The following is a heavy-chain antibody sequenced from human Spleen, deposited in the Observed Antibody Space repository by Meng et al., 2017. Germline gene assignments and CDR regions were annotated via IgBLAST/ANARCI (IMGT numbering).Heavy chain of an antibody. CDR3: SRGREDRDGDNYRPRGGHYYDCYGMDV. CDR1: GYTFTNYG. V-gene: IGHV1-18*01. CDR2: ISAYNGNT. J-gene: IGHJ6*02. Sequence: ASVKVSCKASGYTFTNYGISWVRQAPGQGLEWMGWISAYNGNTDYAQKVQGRVTMTTYTSTRTAYMQLMSLRADDTAVYYCSRGREDRDGDNYRPRGGHYYDCYGMDVWGQGTTVTVSS. D-gene: IGHD5-24*01.